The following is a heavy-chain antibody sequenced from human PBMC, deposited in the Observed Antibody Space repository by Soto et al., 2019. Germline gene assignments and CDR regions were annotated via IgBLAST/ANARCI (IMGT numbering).Heavy chain of an antibody. CDR2: IRSKAYGGTT. J-gene: IGHJ4*02. V-gene: IGHV3-49*04. D-gene: IGHD3-3*01. Sequence: PGGSLRLSCTASGFTFGDYAMSWVRQAPGKGLEWVGFIRSKAYGGTTEYAASVKGRFTISRDDSKSIAYLQMNSLKTEDTAVYYCTRDLSAHDLYYFDYWGQGTLVTVSS. CDR3: TRDLSAHDLYYFDY. CDR1: GFTFGDYA.